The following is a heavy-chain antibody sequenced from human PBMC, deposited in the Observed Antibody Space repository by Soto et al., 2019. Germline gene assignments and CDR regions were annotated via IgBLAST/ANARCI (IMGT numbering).Heavy chain of an antibody. CDR3: ARRLKGTDYYYGMDV. Sequence: GESLKISCKGSGYSFTSYWISWVRQMPGKGLEWMGRIDPSDSYTNYSPSFQGHVTISADKSISTAYLQWSSLKASDTAMYYCARRLKGTDYYYGMDVWGQGTTVTVSS. CDR1: GYSFTSYW. J-gene: IGHJ6*02. V-gene: IGHV5-10-1*01. D-gene: IGHD3-16*01. CDR2: IDPSDSYT.